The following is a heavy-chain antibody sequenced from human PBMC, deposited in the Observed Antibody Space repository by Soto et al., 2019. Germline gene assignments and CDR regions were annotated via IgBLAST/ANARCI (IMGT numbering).Heavy chain of an antibody. V-gene: IGHV6-1*01. CDR1: GDSVSSNTAA. Sequence: PSQTRSLTCAISGDSVSSNTAAWSWIRSAPSRGLEWLGRTYYRSNWRHDYAVAVKSRITVNPDTSKNHFSLQLNSVTPDDTAVYSCERGVDGSAFDLWGQGTMVTVYS. CDR3: ERGVDGSAFDL. D-gene: IGHD6-19*01. J-gene: IGHJ4*02. CDR2: TYYRSNWRH.